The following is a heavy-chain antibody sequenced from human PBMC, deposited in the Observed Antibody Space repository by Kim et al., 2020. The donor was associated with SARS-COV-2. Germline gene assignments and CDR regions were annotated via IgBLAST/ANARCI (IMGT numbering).Heavy chain of an antibody. CDR1: GDTFLSNA. D-gene: IGHD3-10*01. CDR2: VITVFGTP. Sequence: SVKVSCKASGDTFLSNAISWVRQAPGQGLQWMGGVITVFGTPTYAQNFHDRLTITADESTHTAYMELSNLKSDDTAVYYCARGSLYGAGTYSNDVWG. J-gene: IGHJ6*02. V-gene: IGHV1-69*13. CDR3: ARGSLYGAGTYSNDV.